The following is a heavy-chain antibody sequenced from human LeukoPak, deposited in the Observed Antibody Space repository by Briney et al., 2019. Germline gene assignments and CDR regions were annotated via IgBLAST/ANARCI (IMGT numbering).Heavy chain of an antibody. V-gene: IGHV3-9*01. CDR2: ISWNSGSI. J-gene: IGHJ4*02. Sequence: GGSLRLSCAASGFTFDDYAKHWVRQAPGKGLEWVSGISWNSGSIGYADSVKGRFTISRDNAKSSLYLQMNSLRAEDTALYYCAKHGRSGWYFDYWGQGTLVTVSS. CDR1: GFTFDDYA. D-gene: IGHD6-19*01. CDR3: AKHGRSGWYFDY.